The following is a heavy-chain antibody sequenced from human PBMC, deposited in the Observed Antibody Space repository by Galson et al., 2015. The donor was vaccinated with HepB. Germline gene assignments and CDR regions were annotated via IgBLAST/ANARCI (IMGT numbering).Heavy chain of an antibody. V-gene: IGHV3-33*01. CDR1: GFTFSSYG. J-gene: IGHJ4*02. D-gene: IGHD1-20*01. Sequence: SLRLSCAASGFTFSSYGMHWVRQAPGKGLEWVAAIWYDGSDKYYAESVKGRFTISRDNSKNTLYLQMNSLRAEDTAVYYCARGTTYNWNLQDYWGQGTLVTVSS. CDR3: ARGTTYNWNLQDY. CDR2: IWYDGSDK.